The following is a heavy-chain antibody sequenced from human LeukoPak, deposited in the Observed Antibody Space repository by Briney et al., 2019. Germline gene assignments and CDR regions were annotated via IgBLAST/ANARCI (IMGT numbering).Heavy chain of an antibody. CDR2: IHYSGSI. D-gene: IGHD3-22*01. V-gene: IGHV4-34*01. CDR1: GGSFSGYY. Sequence: SETLSLTCGVSGGSFSGYYWTWIRQSPGKGLEWLGEIHYSGSINYNPSLKSRVTISVDTSKSQFSLKLTSVTAADTAVYYCARPRYFFDGGGHIDIWGQGTMVTVSS. J-gene: IGHJ3*02. CDR3: ARPRYFFDGGGHIDI.